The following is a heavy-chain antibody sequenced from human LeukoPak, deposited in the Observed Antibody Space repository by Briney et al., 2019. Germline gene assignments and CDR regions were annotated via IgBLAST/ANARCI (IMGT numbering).Heavy chain of an antibody. J-gene: IGHJ6*02. Sequence: QSGGSLRLSCAVYEITFGRYSMNWVRQAPGKGLVWVSRINSDGFSITYADSVKGRFTISRDNSKNTLYLQMISLRVEDTAVYYCARGRYGSDMDVWGQGTTVTVSS. CDR1: EITFGRYS. V-gene: IGHV3-74*01. CDR3: ARGRYGSDMDV. CDR2: INSDGFSI. D-gene: IGHD5-18*01.